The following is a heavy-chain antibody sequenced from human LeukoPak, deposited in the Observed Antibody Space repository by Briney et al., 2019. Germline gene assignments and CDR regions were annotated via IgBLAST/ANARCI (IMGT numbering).Heavy chain of an antibody. CDR2: IKEDGSEK. J-gene: IGHJ4*02. V-gene: IGHV3-7*01. Sequence: GGSLRLSCAASGFTFSSNWMSWDRQAPGKGLEWVANIKEDGSEKYYVDSVKGRFTISRDNVKNSLYLQMNSLRAEDTAVYYCARPRQRLRECFDYWGQGTLVTVSS. D-gene: IGHD6-25*01. CDR3: ARPRQRLRECFDY. CDR1: GFTFSSNW.